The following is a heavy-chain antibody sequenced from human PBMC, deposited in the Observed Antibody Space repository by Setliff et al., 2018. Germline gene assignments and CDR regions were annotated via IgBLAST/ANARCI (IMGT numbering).Heavy chain of an antibody. Sequence: GGSLRLSCAASGFTFSSFWMHWVRQAPGKGLVWVSRIKSDGSSTTYADSVKGRFTISRDNAKNTLYLQMNGLRAEDTAVYYCAKYRYYGSGTIINYFDYWGQGTLVTVSS. CDR2: IKSDGSST. CDR1: GFTFSSFW. J-gene: IGHJ4*02. CDR3: AKYRYYGSGTIINYFDY. D-gene: IGHD3-10*01. V-gene: IGHV3-74*01.